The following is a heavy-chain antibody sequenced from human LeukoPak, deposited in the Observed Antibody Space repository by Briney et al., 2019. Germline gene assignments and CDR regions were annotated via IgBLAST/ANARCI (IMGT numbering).Heavy chain of an antibody. CDR3: ARQGPNELLGRTNWFDP. V-gene: IGHV5-51*01. CDR1: GYSFTSYW. CDR2: IYPGDSDT. Sequence: PGESLKISCKGSGYSFTSYWIGWVRQMPGKGLEWMGIIYPGDSDTRYSPSFQGQVTISADKSISTAYLQWSSLKASDTAMYYCARQGPNELLGRTNWFDPWGQGTLVTVSS. J-gene: IGHJ5*02. D-gene: IGHD1-1*01.